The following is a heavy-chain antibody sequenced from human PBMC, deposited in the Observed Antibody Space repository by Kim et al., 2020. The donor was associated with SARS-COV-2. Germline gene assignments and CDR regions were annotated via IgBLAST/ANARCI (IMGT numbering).Heavy chain of an antibody. Sequence: YCADSVEGRFTISRDNSKNTLYLQMNSLRAEDTAVYYCAKDLPGYGSGSYWGQGTLVTVSS. V-gene: IGHV3-23*01. CDR3: AKDLPGYGSGSY. D-gene: IGHD3-10*01. J-gene: IGHJ4*02.